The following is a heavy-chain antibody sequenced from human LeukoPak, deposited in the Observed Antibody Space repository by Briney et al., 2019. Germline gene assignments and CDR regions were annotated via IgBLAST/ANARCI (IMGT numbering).Heavy chain of an antibody. J-gene: IGHJ6*03. V-gene: IGHV4-30-2*01. CDR1: GGSISSGGYY. CDR2: IYHSGST. Sequence: SETLSLTCTVSGGSISSGGYYWSWIRQPPGKGLEWIGYIYHSGSTYYNPSLKSRVTISVDRSKNQFSLKLSSVTAADTAVYYCARGGEKQQLAWSYYMDVWGKGTTVTVSS. CDR3: ARGGEKQQLAWSYYMDV. D-gene: IGHD6-13*01.